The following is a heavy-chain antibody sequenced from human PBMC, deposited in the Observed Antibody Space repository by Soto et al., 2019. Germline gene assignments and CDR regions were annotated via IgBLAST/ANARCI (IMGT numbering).Heavy chain of an antibody. Sequence: GGSLRLSCAASGFTFSIHEMNWVRQAPGKGLEWVSYISSIGVATYYADSVKGRFTISRDNAKNSLYLQMNSLRAEDTAVYYCAREGRVGGIDYWGQGTQVTVSS. CDR1: GFTFSIHE. D-gene: IGHD6-19*01. CDR3: AREGRVGGIDY. V-gene: IGHV3-48*03. J-gene: IGHJ4*02. CDR2: ISSIGVAT.